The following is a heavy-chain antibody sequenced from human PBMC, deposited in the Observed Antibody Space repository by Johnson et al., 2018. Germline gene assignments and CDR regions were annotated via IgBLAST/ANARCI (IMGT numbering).Heavy chain of an antibody. V-gene: IGHV3-73*01. D-gene: IGHD3-3*01. Sequence: LVESGGGLVQPGGSLKLSCAASGFTFSDSIVYWVRQASGKGLEWVARIRTKTNNYATSYAASVMGSFTISIDDSKNTLYLQRNSLKSEDTAVYYCTTDNYNDFWSGDWFCSWGQGTLVTVSS. J-gene: IGHJ5*01. CDR3: TTDNYNDFWSGDWFCS. CDR2: IRTKTNNYAT. CDR1: GFTFSDSI.